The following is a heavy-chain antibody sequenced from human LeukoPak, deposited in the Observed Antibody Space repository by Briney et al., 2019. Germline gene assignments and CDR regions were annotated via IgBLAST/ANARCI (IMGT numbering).Heavy chain of an antibody. CDR3: ARDRVDILTGYYYYGMDV. Sequence: SETLSLTCTVSGYSLSSVYYWGWIRQPPGKGLEWIGSIYHSGSTYYNPPLKSRVTISVDTSKNQFSLKLSSVTAADTAVYYCARDRVDILTGYYYYGMDVWGQGTTVTVSS. J-gene: IGHJ6*02. V-gene: IGHV4-38-2*02. D-gene: IGHD3-9*01. CDR2: IYHSGST. CDR1: GYSLSSVYY.